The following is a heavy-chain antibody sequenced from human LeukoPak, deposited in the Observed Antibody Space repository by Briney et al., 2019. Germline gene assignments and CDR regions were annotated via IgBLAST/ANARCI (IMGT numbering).Heavy chain of an antibody. CDR1: GFTFSSYG. CDR2: ISGSGGSK. J-gene: IGHJ5*02. V-gene: IGHV3-23*01. CDR3: ASRVTIFEDNWFDP. Sequence: GSLRLSCAASGFTFSSYGMSWVRQAPGKGLEWVSAISGSGGSKYYADSVKGRFTISRDNAKNSLYLQMNSLRAEDTAVYYCASRVTIFEDNWFDPWGQGTLVTVSS. D-gene: IGHD3-3*01.